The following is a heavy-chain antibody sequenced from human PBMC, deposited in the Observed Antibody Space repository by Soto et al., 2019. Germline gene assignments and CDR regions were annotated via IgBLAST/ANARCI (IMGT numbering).Heavy chain of an antibody. Sequence: QVLLVQSGAEVKKPGSSVKVSCKLSGATFSSYAMSRVRQAPGQGLEWIGGIIPFFGTPNYAQKFQGRVTITADTSTATSYMELSSLRSDDTAVYYCARDKGAYYSHLVYWGQGTLVTVSS. CDR2: IIPFFGTP. J-gene: IGHJ4*02. V-gene: IGHV1-69*06. CDR3: ARDKGAYYSHLVY. D-gene: IGHD3-22*01. CDR1: GATFSSYA.